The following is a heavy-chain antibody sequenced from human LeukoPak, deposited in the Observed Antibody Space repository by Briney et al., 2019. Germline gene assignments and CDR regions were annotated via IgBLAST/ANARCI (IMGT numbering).Heavy chain of an antibody. Sequence: GGSLRLSCAASGFTFSSYSMNWVRQAPGKGLEWVSSISSSSSYIYYADSVKGRFTISRDNAKNSLYLQMNSLRAEDTAVYYCATELGIVYYYYGMDVWGQGTTVTVSS. J-gene: IGHJ6*02. CDR3: ATELGIVYYYYGMDV. D-gene: IGHD7-27*01. CDR2: ISSSSSYI. CDR1: GFTFSSYS. V-gene: IGHV3-21*01.